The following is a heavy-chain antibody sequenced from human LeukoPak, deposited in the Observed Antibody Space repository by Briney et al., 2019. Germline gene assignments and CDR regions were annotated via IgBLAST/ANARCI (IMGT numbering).Heavy chain of an antibody. D-gene: IGHD1-7*01. CDR2: MNPNSGNT. J-gene: IGHJ4*02. V-gene: IGHV1-8*01. Sequence: ASVKVSCKASGYTFTSYDINWVRQATGQGLEWMGWMNPNSGNTGYAQKFQGRVTMTRNTSISTAYMELSSLRSEDTAVYYCAGLSITGTTTPVDYWGQGTLVTVSS. CDR3: AGLSITGTTTPVDY. CDR1: GYTFTSYD.